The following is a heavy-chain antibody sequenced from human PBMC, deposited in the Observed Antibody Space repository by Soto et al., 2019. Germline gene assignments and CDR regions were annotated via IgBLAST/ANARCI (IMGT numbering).Heavy chain of an antibody. CDR1: GYTFTSYG. Sequence: QVQLVQSGAEVKKPGASVKVSCKASGYTFTSYGISWVRQAPGQGLEWMGWISAYNGNTNYAQKLQGRVTMTTDTSTSTADMERRSLRSDDTAVYYGARDRGSQRWRGGFDPWGQGTLVTVSS. V-gene: IGHV1-18*01. CDR2: ISAYNGNT. CDR3: ARDRGSQRWRGGFDP. D-gene: IGHD3-16*01. J-gene: IGHJ5*02.